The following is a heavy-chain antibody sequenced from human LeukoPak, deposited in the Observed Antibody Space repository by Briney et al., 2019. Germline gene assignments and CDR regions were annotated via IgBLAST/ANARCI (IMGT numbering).Heavy chain of an antibody. Sequence: HPGRSLRLSCAASGFTFSSYAMHWVRQAPGKGLEWVAVISYDGSNKYYADSVKGRFTISRDNSKNTLYLQMNSLRAEDTAVYYCARAHDVLRYFDWFGYYGMDVWGQGTTVTVSS. J-gene: IGHJ6*02. D-gene: IGHD3-9*01. V-gene: IGHV3-30-3*01. CDR3: ARAHDVLRYFDWFGYYGMDV. CDR2: ISYDGSNK. CDR1: GFTFSSYA.